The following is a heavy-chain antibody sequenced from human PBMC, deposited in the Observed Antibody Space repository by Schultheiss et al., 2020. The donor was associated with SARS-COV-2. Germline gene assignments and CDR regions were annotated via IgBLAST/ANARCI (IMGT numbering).Heavy chain of an antibody. D-gene: IGHD1-26*01. CDR3: ARAHSGTDAFDI. V-gene: IGHV3-13*01. CDR2: IGTAGDT. J-gene: IGHJ3*02. CDR1: GFTFSSYD. Sequence: GGSLRLSCADSGFTFSSYDMHWVRQATGKGLEWVSAIGTAGDTYYPGSVKGRFTISRENAKNSLYLQMNSLRAGDTAVYYCARAHSGTDAFDIWGQGTMVTVSS.